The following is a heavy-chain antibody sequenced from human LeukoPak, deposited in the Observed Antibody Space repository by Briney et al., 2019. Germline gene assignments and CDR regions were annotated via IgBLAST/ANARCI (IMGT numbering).Heavy chain of an antibody. Sequence: GGSLRLSCAASGFTFSSYGMHWVRQAPGKGLEWVAVISYDGSNKYYADSVKGRFTISRDNSKNTLYLQMNSLRAEDTAVYYCAKGGGIYDFWTTPLDPWGQGTLVTVSS. CDR2: ISYDGSNK. CDR1: GFTFSSYG. J-gene: IGHJ5*02. V-gene: IGHV3-30*18. CDR3: AKGGGIYDFWTTPLDP. D-gene: IGHD3-3*01.